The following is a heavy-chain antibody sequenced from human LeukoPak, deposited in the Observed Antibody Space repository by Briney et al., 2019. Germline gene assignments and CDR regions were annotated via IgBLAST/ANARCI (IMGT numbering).Heavy chain of an antibody. CDR2: IYYSGST. CDR1: GGSISSYY. J-gene: IGHJ4*02. Sequence: SETLSLTCTVSGGSISSYYWSWIRQPPGKGLEWIGYIYYSGSTNYNPSLKSRVTISVDTSKNQFSLTLTSVTAADTAIYYCARQFDSWGQGALVTVSS. V-gene: IGHV4-59*08. CDR3: ARQFDS.